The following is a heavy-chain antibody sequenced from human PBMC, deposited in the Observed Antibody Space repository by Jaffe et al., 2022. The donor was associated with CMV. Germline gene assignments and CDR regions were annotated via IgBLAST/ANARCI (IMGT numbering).Heavy chain of an antibody. D-gene: IGHD6-13*01. CDR3: ASDRIAAAGTFDY. J-gene: IGHJ4*02. CDR2: IYYSGST. V-gene: IGHV4-61*01. CDR1: GGSVSSGSYY. Sequence: QVQLQESGPGLVKPSETLSLTCTVSGGSVSSGSYYWSWIRQPPGKGLEWIGYIYYSGSTNYNPSLKSRVTISVDTSKNQFSLKLSSVTAADTAVYYCASDRIAAAGTFDYWGQGTLVTVSS.